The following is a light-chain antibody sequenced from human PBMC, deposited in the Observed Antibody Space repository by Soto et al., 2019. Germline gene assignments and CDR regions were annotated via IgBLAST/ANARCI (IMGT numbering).Light chain of an antibody. Sequence: QSALTQPPSASGSPGRSVTISCSGTSSDIGAYKYVSWYQHHSGKVPRLIIYEVNKRPSGVPDRFSGSKSGNTASLIVSGLQAEDEADYYCSSYGGSNNFVVFGGGTKLTVL. CDR2: EVN. CDR1: SSDIGAYKY. V-gene: IGLV2-8*01. CDR3: SSYGGSNNFVV. J-gene: IGLJ2*01.